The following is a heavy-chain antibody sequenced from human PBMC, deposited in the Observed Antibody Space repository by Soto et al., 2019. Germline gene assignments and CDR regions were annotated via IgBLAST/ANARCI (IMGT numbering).Heavy chain of an antibody. Sequence: ASVKVSCKASGYTFTGYYMHWVRQAPGQGLEWMGWINPNSGGTNYAQKFQGRVTMTRDTSISTDYMELSRLRSDDTAVYYCARDVGPLYGSGSYSNWFDPWGQGTLVTVSS. V-gene: IGHV1-2*02. CDR3: ARDVGPLYGSGSYSNWFDP. J-gene: IGHJ5*02. CDR1: GYTFTGYY. D-gene: IGHD3-10*01. CDR2: INPNSGGT.